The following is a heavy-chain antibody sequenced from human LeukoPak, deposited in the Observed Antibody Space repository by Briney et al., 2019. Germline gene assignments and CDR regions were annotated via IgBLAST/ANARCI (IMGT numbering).Heavy chain of an antibody. Sequence: GGSLRLSCAASGFTFSSYAMRWVRQAPGKGLEYVSAISSNGGSTYYANSVKGRFTISRDNSKNTLYLQMNSLRAEDTAVYYCAKVLSVTMVRGRYFDYWGQGTLVTVSS. V-gene: IGHV3-64*01. J-gene: IGHJ4*02. CDR3: AKVLSVTMVRGRYFDY. D-gene: IGHD3-10*01. CDR2: ISSNGGST. CDR1: GFTFSSYA.